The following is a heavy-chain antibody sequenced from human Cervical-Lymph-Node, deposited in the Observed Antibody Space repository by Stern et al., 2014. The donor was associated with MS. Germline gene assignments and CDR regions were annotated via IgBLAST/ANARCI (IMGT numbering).Heavy chain of an antibody. Sequence: VQLVESGGGVVQPGRSLRLSCAASGFTFSSYGIHWVRQTPGTGLEWVAVIWYDGSNKYYADSVKGRFTISRDNSENTVYLQMNSLRAEDTAVYYCAKGDSSSPLEYWGQGTLVTVSS. CDR1: GFTFSSYG. D-gene: IGHD6-6*01. J-gene: IGHJ4*02. V-gene: IGHV3-33*06. CDR2: IWYDGSNK. CDR3: AKGDSSSPLEY.